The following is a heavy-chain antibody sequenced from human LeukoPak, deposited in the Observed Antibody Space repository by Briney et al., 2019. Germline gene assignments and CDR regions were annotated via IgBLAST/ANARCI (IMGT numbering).Heavy chain of an antibody. Sequence: ASVKVSCKSSGYTFSAYYMQWVGQAPGQGLEWMGWINPSNGDTNSTEKFQGRLTMTRDTSISTAYLELRSLNFDDTAVYYCARERYFDSSGAHRGHAFDVWGQGTTVIVS. CDR3: ARERYFDSSGAHRGHAFDV. CDR1: GYTFSAYY. J-gene: IGHJ3*01. D-gene: IGHD3-22*01. V-gene: IGHV1-2*02. CDR2: INPSNGDT.